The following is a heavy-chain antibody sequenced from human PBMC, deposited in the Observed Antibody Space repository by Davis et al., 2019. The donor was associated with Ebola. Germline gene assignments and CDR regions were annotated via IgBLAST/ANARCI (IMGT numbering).Heavy chain of an antibody. D-gene: IGHD2-21*02. CDR3: VRDPALVVTGGGWFFGL. V-gene: IGHV3-21*01. J-gene: IGHJ2*01. CDR2: IDSSSGYI. CDR1: GFSFSSFG. Sequence: GESLKISCAASGFSFSSFGLNWVRQAPGKGLEWVSSIDSSSGYIYYADSVKGRFTVSRDNAKNSLYLQMNSLRAEDTAVYYCVRDPALVVTGGGWFFGLWGRGTLVTVSS.